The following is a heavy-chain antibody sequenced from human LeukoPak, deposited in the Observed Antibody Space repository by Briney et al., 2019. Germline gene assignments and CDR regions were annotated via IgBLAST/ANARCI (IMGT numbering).Heavy chain of an antibody. CDR2: MNPNSGNT. J-gene: IGHJ6*03. CDR3: ARGRYRGWYSHYYYMDV. D-gene: IGHD5-12*01. Sequence: GASVKVSRKASGYTFTSYDINWVRQATGQGLEWMGWMNPNSGNTGYAQKFQGRVTMTRNTSISTAYMELSSLRSEDTAVYYCARGRYRGWYSHYYYMDVWGKGTTVTVSS. CDR1: GYTFTSYD. V-gene: IGHV1-8*01.